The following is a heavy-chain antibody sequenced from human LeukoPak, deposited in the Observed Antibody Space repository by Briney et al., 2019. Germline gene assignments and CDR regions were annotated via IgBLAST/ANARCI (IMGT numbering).Heavy chain of an antibody. Sequence: ASVKVSCKASGNSISNYAVSWVRQAPGQGFEWMGGIIPIFGTADYAQKFQGRVTIAADQSTSTTYMALSSLKSEDTATYYCTTRACHAGGCSSSFYYYYGLHFWGQGTTVSVSS. D-gene: IGHD3-16*01. CDR3: TTRACHAGGCSSSFYYYYGLHF. CDR2: IIPIFGTA. J-gene: IGHJ6*02. CDR1: GNSISNYA. V-gene: IGHV1-69*13.